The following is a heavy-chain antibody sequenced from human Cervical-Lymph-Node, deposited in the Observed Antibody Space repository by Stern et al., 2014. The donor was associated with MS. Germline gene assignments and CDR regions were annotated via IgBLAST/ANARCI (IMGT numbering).Heavy chain of an antibody. CDR2: INPNNGST. CDR1: GYTFTDYH. Sequence: QLVQSGAEVKNPGASVKVSCKASGYTFTDYHMKWMRQAPGQGLEWMGWINPNNGSTNSAQKFQGWVTMTRDTSTSTAYVELSRLRSDDTAIYYCARASTTANNYYDGVDVWGQGTTVTVTS. D-gene: IGHD1-1*01. V-gene: IGHV1-2*04. CDR3: ARASTTANNYYDGVDV. J-gene: IGHJ6*02.